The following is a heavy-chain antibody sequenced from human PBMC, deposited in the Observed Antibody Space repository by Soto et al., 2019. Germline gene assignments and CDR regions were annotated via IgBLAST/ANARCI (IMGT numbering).Heavy chain of an antibody. J-gene: IGHJ5*02. D-gene: IGHD4-17*01. CDR2: INPSGGST. CDR3: ARDDSHYGDSRSGWFDP. Sequence: ASVKVSCKASGYTFTSYYMHWVRKETGQGLEWMGIINPSGGSTSYAQKFQGRVTMTRDTSTSTVYMELSSLRSEDTAVYYCARDDSHYGDSRSGWFDPWGQGTLVTVSS. CDR1: GYTFTSYY. V-gene: IGHV1-46*03.